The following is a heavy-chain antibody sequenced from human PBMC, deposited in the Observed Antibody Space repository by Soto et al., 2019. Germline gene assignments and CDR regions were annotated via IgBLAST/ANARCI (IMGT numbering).Heavy chain of an antibody. Sequence: GASVKVSCKASGYTFTSYGISWVRQAPGQGLEWMGWISAYNGNTNYAQKLQGRVTMTTDTSTSTAYMELRSLRSDDTAVYYCARDPTRGRDTVFWGRAAESGWFDPWGQGTLVTVSS. D-gene: IGHD5-18*01. CDR1: GYTFTSYG. CDR2: ISAYNGNT. V-gene: IGHV1-18*01. J-gene: IGHJ5*02. CDR3: ARDPTRGRDTVFWGRAAESGWFDP.